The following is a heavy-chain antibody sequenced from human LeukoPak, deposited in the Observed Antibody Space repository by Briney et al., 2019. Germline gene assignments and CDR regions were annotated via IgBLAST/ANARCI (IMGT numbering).Heavy chain of an antibody. CDR1: GFTFSSYA. V-gene: IGHV3-23*01. CDR3: AKAQTRGYNLNYCYYYYYMDV. CDR2: ISGSGGST. Sequence: GGSLRLSCAASGFTFSSYAMSWVRQAPGKGLEWVSAISGSGGSTYYADSGKGRFTISRDNSKNTLYLQMISLRAEDTAVYYCAKAQTRGYNLNYCYYYYYMDVWGKGTTVTVSS. D-gene: IGHD1-7*01. J-gene: IGHJ6*03.